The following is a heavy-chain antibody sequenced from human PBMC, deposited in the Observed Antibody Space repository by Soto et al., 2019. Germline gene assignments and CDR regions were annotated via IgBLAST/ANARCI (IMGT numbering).Heavy chain of an antibody. D-gene: IGHD3-22*01. Sequence: SGPTLVNPTQTLTLTCTFSGFSLSTSGMCMSWIRQPPGKALERLALIDWDDDKYYSTSLKTRLTISKDTSKNQVVLTMTNMDPVDTATYYCARIRYYDNSGYLNFDYWGQGTLVTVSS. CDR2: IDWDDDK. CDR1: GFSLSTSGMC. CDR3: ARIRYYDNSGYLNFDY. V-gene: IGHV2-70*01. J-gene: IGHJ4*02.